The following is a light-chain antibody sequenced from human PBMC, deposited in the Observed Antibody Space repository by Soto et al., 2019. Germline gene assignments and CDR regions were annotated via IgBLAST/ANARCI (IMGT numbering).Light chain of an antibody. CDR2: DVT. CDR1: NSDIGGYNN. CDR3: SSYAGGDDLV. Sequence: QSALTQPPSASGSPGQSVTISCTGTNSDIGGYNNVSWHQHHPGKAPKLLIYDVTKRPSGVPGRFSGSKSGNTASLTVSGLQGDDEADYYCSSYAGGDDLVFGGGTKVTVL. J-gene: IGLJ2*01. V-gene: IGLV2-8*01.